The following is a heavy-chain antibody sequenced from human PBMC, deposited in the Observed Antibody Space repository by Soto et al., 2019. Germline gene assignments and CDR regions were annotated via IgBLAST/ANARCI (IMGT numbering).Heavy chain of an antibody. CDR3: ARLVVGAVYYYGMDV. CDR2: IYPGDSDT. CDR1: GYSFTSYW. D-gene: IGHD6-13*01. J-gene: IGHJ6*02. V-gene: IGHV5-51*01. Sequence: GESLKISCKRSGYSFTSYWIGWVRQMPGKGLEWMGIIYPGDSDTRYSPSFQGQVTISADKSISTAYLQWSSLKASDTAMYYCARLVVGAVYYYGMDVWGQGTTVTVSS.